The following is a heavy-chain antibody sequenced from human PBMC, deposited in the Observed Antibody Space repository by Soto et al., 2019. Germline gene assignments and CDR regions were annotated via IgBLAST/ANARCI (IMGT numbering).Heavy chain of an antibody. CDR3: ARDPPGSGWAFDY. CDR2: IWSDGSNK. Sequence: PGGSLRLSCAAAGFTFSTHAMHWVRPAPGKGLEWVAFIWSDGSNKYYADSVKGRATISRDNSKRTVDLQMNSLRAEDTAVYYCARDPPGSGWAFDYWGQGTLVTVSS. CDR1: GFTFSTHA. D-gene: IGHD6-19*01. V-gene: IGHV3-33*01. J-gene: IGHJ4*02.